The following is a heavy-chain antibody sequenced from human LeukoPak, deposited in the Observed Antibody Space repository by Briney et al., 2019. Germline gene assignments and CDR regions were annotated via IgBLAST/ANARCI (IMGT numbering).Heavy chain of an antibody. J-gene: IGHJ4*02. V-gene: IGHV4-34*01. Sequence: PSETLSLTCAVYGGSFSGYYWSWIRQPPGKGLEWIGEINHSGSTNYNPSLKSRATISVDTSENQFSLKLSSVTAADTAVYYCARGLQYYYDSSGYYSRERYFDYWGQGTLVTVSS. D-gene: IGHD3-22*01. CDR3: ARGLQYYYDSSGYYSRERYFDY. CDR1: GGSFSGYY. CDR2: INHSGST.